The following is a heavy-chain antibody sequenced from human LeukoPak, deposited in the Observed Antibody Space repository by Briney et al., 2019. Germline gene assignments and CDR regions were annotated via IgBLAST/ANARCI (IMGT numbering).Heavy chain of an antibody. D-gene: IGHD3-10*01. CDR3: ATEGKMIRGVYTDY. CDR2: IIPIFGTP. V-gene: IGHV1-69*13. Sequence: SVKVSCKTSGGTFSSYTISWVRQAPGQGLEWMGGIIPIFGTPHYAQKFQDRVTITADASTSTAYMELSSLRSEDTAVYFCATEGKMIRGVYTDYWGQGTLVTVSS. J-gene: IGHJ4*02. CDR1: GGTFSSYT.